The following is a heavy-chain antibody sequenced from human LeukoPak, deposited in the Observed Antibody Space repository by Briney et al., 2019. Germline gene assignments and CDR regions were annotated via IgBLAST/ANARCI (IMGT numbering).Heavy chain of an antibody. CDR1: GYTFTSYG. CDR2: ISAYNGDI. Sequence: ASVKVSCKAAGYTFTSYGTNWARQAPGQGLEWMGWISAYNGDINYAQKFQGRVTMTTDTSTSTAYMELRGLRSDDTAVYYCAYSRIVVVPDAFDIWGQGTMVTVSS. CDR3: AYSRIVVVPDAFDI. J-gene: IGHJ3*02. D-gene: IGHD3-22*01. V-gene: IGHV1-18*01.